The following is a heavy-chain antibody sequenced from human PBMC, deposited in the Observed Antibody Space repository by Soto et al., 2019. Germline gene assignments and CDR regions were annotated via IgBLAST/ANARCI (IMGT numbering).Heavy chain of an antibody. CDR1: GYTFTSYG. J-gene: IGHJ6*02. V-gene: IGHV1-18*01. CDR3: ARDLPTMDV. Sequence: QVQLVQSGAEVKKPGASVKVSCKASGYTFTSYGIRWVRQAPGQGLEWMGGIRAYKGNTNYAQKLQGRVTMTTHTSTSTAYMALRSLRSDDTAVYYCARDLPTMDVWGQGTTVTVSS. CDR2: IRAYKGNT.